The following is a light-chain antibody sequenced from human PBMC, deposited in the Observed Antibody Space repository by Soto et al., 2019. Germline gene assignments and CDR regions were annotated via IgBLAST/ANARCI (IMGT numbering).Light chain of an antibody. CDR3: QPYNTWPPWT. V-gene: IGKV3-15*01. CDR2: GAS. J-gene: IGKJ1*01. CDR1: QSVSSN. Sequence: EIVMTQSAATLSVSPGERAAFSCRASQSVSSNLAWYQQKPGQAPRLLIYGASIRATGIPARFSGSGSGTEFTPTISTLQSEDLAIYYCQPYNTWPPWTFGQGTKVDIK.